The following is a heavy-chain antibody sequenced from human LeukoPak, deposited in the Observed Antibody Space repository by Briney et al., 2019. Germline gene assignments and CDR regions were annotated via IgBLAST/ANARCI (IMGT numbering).Heavy chain of an antibody. Sequence: GESLKISCKGSGYSFTRYWIGWVRQMPGKGLEWMGIIYPGDSDTRYSPSFQGQVTISADKSISTAYLQWSSLKASDTAMYHCARALWFGELSHVGAFDIWGQGTMVTVSS. D-gene: IGHD3-10*01. J-gene: IGHJ3*02. CDR3: ARALWFGELSHVGAFDI. V-gene: IGHV5-51*01. CDR2: IYPGDSDT. CDR1: GYSFTRYW.